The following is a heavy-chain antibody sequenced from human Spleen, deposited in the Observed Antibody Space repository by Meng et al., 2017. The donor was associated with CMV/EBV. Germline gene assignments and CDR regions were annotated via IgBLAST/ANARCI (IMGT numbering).Heavy chain of an antibody. Sequence: GESLKISCEASQFTFSRDVMHWVRQAPGKGLAWVTFIAYGGRNKYYADSVKGRFTISRDNSKNTLYLQMNSLRAEDTAVYYCAKWYSSSGFFDYWGQGTLVTVSS. CDR2: IAYGGRNK. CDR3: AKWYSSSGFFDY. V-gene: IGHV3-30*02. D-gene: IGHD6-6*01. J-gene: IGHJ4*02. CDR1: QFTFSRDV.